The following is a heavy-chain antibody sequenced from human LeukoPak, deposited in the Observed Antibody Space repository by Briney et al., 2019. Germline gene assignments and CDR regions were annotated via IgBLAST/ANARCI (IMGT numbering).Heavy chain of an antibody. Sequence: ASVKVSCKVSGYTLTELSMHWVRQAPGEGLEWMGGFDPEDGETIYAQKFQGRVTMTEDTSTDTAYMELSSLRSEDTAVYYCATDIRSSWYGVAILGYWGQGTLVTVSS. V-gene: IGHV1-24*01. CDR1: GYTLTELS. D-gene: IGHD6-13*01. J-gene: IGHJ4*02. CDR2: FDPEDGET. CDR3: ATDIRSSWYGVAILGY.